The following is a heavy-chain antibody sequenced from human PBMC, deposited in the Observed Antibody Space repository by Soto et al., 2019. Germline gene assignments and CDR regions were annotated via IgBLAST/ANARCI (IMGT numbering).Heavy chain of an antibody. CDR1: GFTFSSYA. CDR3: AKDRSRRAGFYVYYYGMDV. V-gene: IGHV3-23*01. Sequence: LRLSCAASGFTFSSYAMSWVRQAPGKGLEWVSAISGSGGSTYYADSVKGRFTISRDNSKNTRYLQMNSLRAEDTAVYYCAKDRSRRAGFYVYYYGMDVWGQGTTVTVS. CDR2: ISGSGGST. D-gene: IGHD3-16*01. J-gene: IGHJ6*02.